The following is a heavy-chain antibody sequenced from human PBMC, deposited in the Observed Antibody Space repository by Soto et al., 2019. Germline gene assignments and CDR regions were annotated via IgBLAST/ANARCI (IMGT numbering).Heavy chain of an antibody. CDR1: GYSFTSYW. D-gene: IGHD4-17*01. Sequence: GESLKISCKGSGYSFTSYWIGWVRQMPGKGLEWMGIIYPGDSDTRYSPSFQGQVTISADKSISTAYLQWSSLKASDTAMYYCARLKDYGGNSAYFDYWGKGTLVTVSS. CDR3: ARLKDYGGNSAYFDY. CDR2: IYPGDSDT. J-gene: IGHJ4*02. V-gene: IGHV5-51*01.